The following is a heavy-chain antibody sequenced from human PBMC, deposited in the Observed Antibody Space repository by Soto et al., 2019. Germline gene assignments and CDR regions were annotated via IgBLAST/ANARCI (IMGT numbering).Heavy chain of an antibody. CDR3: ARLAPGGSGGGGDY. CDR1: GDSVSSNSAA. J-gene: IGHJ4*02. CDR2: TYYRSKWYN. Sequence: PSQTLSLTCAISGDSVSSNSAALNWIRQSPSRGLEWLGRTYYRSKWYNDYAVSVKSRITINPDTSKNHFSLQLKSVTPEDTALYFCARLAPGGSGGGGDYWGQGTLVTVSS. V-gene: IGHV6-1*01. D-gene: IGHD6-19*01.